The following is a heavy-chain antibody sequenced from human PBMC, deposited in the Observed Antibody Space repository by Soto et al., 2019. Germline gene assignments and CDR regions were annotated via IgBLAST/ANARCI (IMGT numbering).Heavy chain of an antibody. CDR1: GFTFSFYG. J-gene: IGHJ6*02. V-gene: IGHV3-48*04. D-gene: IGHD2-21*02. CDR3: AGAGVTAIRPYYYYGMDV. CDR2: ITHNSSAI. Sequence: GGSLRLSCEASGFTFSFYGMNWVRQAPGKGLEWIAYITHNSSAIYYADSVKGRFTISRDNAKNTLYLQMNSLRAEDTAVYYCAGAGVTAIRPYYYYGMDVWGQGTTLTVSS.